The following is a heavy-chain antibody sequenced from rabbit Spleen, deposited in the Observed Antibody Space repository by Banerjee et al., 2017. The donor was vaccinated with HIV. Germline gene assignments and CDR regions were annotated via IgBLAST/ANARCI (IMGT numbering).Heavy chain of an antibody. CDR1: GFDFSSTYF. D-gene: IGHD8-1*01. V-gene: IGHV1S45*01. CDR3: ARDAGTSFSTYGMDL. J-gene: IGHJ6*01. Sequence: QEKLVESGGDLVKPGASLTLTCKASGFDFSSTYFMCWVRQAPGKGPEWIACIENGDGSTYYANWAKGRFTISKASSTTVTLQMTSLTAADTATYFCARDAGTSFSTYGMDLWGPGTLVTVS. CDR2: IENGDGST.